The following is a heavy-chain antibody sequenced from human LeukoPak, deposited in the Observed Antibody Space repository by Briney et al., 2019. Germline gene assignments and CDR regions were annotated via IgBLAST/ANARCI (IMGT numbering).Heavy chain of an antibody. V-gene: IGHV1-69*05. CDR2: IIPIFGTA. D-gene: IGHD3-9*01. CDR1: GGTFRSYA. CDR3: ARDRYDILTGYQEVFDY. Sequence: SVKVSCKASGGTFRSYAISWVRQAPGQGLEWMGRIIPIFGTANYAQKFQGRVTITTDESTSTAYMELSSLRSEGTAVYYCARDRYDILTGYQEVFDYWGQGTLVTVSS. J-gene: IGHJ4*02.